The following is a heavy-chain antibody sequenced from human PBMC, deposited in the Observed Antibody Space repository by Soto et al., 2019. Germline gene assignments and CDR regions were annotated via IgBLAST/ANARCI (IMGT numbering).Heavy chain of an antibody. D-gene: IGHD1-26*01. V-gene: IGHV3-23*01. CDR3: SNPPLTMESTIYYFYGMDA. CDR1: GFTFSNYA. J-gene: IGHJ6*02. Sequence: EVQLLESGGGLVQPGGSLRLSCAASGFTFSNYAMTWVRQAPGKGLEWVSAISGSGGSTYYADSVKGRFTISTDNSKNTLYLQIDSLRDKAIAVYSCSNPPLTMESTIYYFYGMDAWGQGTTVTVSS. CDR2: ISGSGGST.